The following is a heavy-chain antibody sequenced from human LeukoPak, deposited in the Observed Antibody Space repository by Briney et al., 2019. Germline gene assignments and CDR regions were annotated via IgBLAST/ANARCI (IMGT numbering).Heavy chain of an antibody. Sequence: GGSLRLSCSVSGFTFSTYVMHWVRQAPGKGLEYVSAISSNGDNKYYADSVKGRCTISRDNSKNPLYLQMSSLRADDTAVYYCVRGTGYWGQGTLVTVSS. J-gene: IGHJ4*02. CDR3: VRGTGY. CDR2: ISSNGDNK. V-gene: IGHV3-64D*06. CDR1: GFTFSTYV.